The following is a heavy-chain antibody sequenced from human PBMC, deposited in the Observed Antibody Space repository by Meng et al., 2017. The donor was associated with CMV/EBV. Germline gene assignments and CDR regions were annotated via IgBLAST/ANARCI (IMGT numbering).Heavy chain of an antibody. J-gene: IGHJ4*02. D-gene: IGHD1-26*01. Sequence: GESLKISCAASGFTFSSYGMHWVRQAPDKGLEWVAFIWYDGNYKHYADSVKGRFTISRDNSKNTLYLQMNSLRAEDTAVYYCAKGYDSGSYCFDYWGQGTLVTVSS. CDR3: AKGYDSGSYCFDY. CDR2: IWYDGNYK. CDR1: GFTFSSYG. V-gene: IGHV3-30*02.